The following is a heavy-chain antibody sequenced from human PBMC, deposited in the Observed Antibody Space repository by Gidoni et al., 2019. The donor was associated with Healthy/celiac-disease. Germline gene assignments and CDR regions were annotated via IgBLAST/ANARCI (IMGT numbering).Heavy chain of an antibody. CDR2: INHSGST. D-gene: IGHD6-13*01. V-gene: IGHV4-34*01. J-gene: IGHJ6*02. Sequence: GLEWIGEINHSGSTNYNPSLKSRVTISVDTSKNQLSLKLSSVTAADTAVYYCARVFHGSGRRYSSSWTPHPLVDVWGQGTTVTVSS. CDR3: ARVFHGSGRRYSSSWTPHPLVDV.